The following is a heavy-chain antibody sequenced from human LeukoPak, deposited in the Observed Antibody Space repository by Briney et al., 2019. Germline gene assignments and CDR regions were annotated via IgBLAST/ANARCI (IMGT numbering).Heavy chain of an antibody. V-gene: IGHV4-61*02. CDR2: IYTSGST. J-gene: IGHJ4*02. Sequence: SETLSLTCTVSGGSISSGNYYWSWIRQPAGKELEWIGRIYTSGSTNYNPSLESRVTISGDTSKNQFSLKLSSVTAADTAFYYCARVGNSGTYQFDYWGQGTLVTVSS. CDR3: ARVGNSGTYQFDY. D-gene: IGHD1-26*01. CDR1: GGSISSGNYY.